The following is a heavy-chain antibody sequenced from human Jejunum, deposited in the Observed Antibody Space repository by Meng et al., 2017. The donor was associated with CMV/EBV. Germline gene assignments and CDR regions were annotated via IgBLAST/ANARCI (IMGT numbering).Heavy chain of an antibody. CDR1: SASFTGFY. D-gene: IGHD2-2*01. Sequence: VTVNQWGRGLYESWAPLPLICDASSASFTGFYWTYDRRSAGKGLEWIGEIGHRGNTNYNPSLKSRVTISLDTANNQFSLRLMSMTAADTAVYYCARKKRYCSNPNCLGGYIYYYMDVWDKGTMVTVSS. J-gene: IGHJ6*03. CDR3: ARKKRYCSNPNCLGGYIYYYMDV. V-gene: IGHV4-34*01. CDR2: IGHRGNT.